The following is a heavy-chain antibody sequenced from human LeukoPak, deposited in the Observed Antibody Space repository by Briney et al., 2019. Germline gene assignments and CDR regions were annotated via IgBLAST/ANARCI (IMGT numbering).Heavy chain of an antibody. CDR3: ARLPN. Sequence: ASVKVSCKASEDTFTNYYMHWVRQAPGQGLEWLGIINPNGDRTAYAQNFQGRVTMTRDASTTTFYLELSSLRSEDTAVYYCARLPNWGQGTLVTVSS. CDR1: EDTFTNYY. V-gene: IGHV1-46*01. CDR2: INPNGDRT. J-gene: IGHJ1*01.